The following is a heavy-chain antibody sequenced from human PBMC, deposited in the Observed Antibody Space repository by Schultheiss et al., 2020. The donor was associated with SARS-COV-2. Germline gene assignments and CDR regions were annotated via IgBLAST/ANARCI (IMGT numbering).Heavy chain of an antibody. J-gene: IGHJ4*02. V-gene: IGHV3-15*01. CDR3: TTGPIQYSSSWYNYFDY. CDR2: IKSKTDGGTT. CDR1: GFTVSSNY. Sequence: GGSLRLSCAASGFTVSSNYMSWVRQAPGKGLEWVGRIKSKTDGGTTDYAAPVKGRFTISRDDSKNTLYLQVNSLKTEDTAVYYCTTGPIQYSSSWYNYFDYWGQGTLVTVSS. D-gene: IGHD6-13*01.